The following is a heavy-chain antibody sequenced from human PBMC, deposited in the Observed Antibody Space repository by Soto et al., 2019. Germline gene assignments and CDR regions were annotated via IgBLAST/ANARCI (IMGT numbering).Heavy chain of an antibody. D-gene: IGHD6-19*01. Sequence: GGSLRLSCAASGFTVSSNYMSWVRQAPGKGLEWVSVIYSGGSTYYADSVKGRFTISRDNSKNTLYLQMNSLRAEDTAVYYCARVSSSGWEIIEAFDIWGQGTMVTVSS. CDR1: GFTVSSNY. J-gene: IGHJ3*02. CDR3: ARVSSSGWEIIEAFDI. V-gene: IGHV3-66*01. CDR2: IYSGGST.